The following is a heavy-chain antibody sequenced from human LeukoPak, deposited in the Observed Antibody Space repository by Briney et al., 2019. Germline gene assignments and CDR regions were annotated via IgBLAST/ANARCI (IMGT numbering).Heavy chain of an antibody. D-gene: IGHD1-26*01. V-gene: IGHV4-34*01. CDR1: GGSFSGYY. CDR2: IYHSGST. J-gene: IGHJ3*02. Sequence: PSETLSLTCAVYGGSFSGYYWSWIRQPPGKGLEWIGSIYHSGSTYYNPSLKSRVTISVDTSKNQFSLKLSSVTAADTAVYYCARDSAIVGASDAFDIWGQGTMVTVSS. CDR3: ARDSAIVGASDAFDI.